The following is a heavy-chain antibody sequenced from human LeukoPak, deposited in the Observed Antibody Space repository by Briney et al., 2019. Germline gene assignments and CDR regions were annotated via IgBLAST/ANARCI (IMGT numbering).Heavy chain of an antibody. J-gene: IGHJ4*02. CDR1: GFTFDDYA. V-gene: IGHV3-23*01. D-gene: IGHD3-22*01. CDR3: AKASAMIVVVSKHFDY. CDR2: ISGSGGST. Sequence: PGRSLRLSCAASGFTFDDYAMSWVRQAPGKGLEWVSAISGSGGSTYYADSVKGRFTISRDNSKNTLYLQMNSLRAEDTAVYYCAKASAMIVVVSKHFDYWGQGTLVTVSS.